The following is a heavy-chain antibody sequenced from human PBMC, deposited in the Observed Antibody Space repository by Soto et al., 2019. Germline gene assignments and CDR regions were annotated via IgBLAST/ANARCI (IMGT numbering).Heavy chain of an antibody. V-gene: IGHV4-39*01. CDR1: GGSVSSNSYS. Sequence: SETLSLTCTVSGGSVSSNSYSWAWIRQPPGEGLEWIGSIYHTGNAYYNPSLKSRVTISVDTSKNQFSLKLTSVTAADAALYYCARDFFDSSDYTTNWFDPWGQGTLVTVSS. CDR3: ARDFFDSSDYTTNWFDP. J-gene: IGHJ5*02. D-gene: IGHD3-22*01. CDR2: IYHTGNA.